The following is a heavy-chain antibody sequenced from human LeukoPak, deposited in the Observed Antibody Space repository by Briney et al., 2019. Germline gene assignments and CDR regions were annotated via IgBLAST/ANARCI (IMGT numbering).Heavy chain of an antibody. D-gene: IGHD5-18*01. CDR3: ARDTAMYYFDY. Sequence: PGGSLRLSCAASGFTFSSYAMHWVRQAPGKGLEWVAVISYDGSNKYYADSVKGRFTISRDNSKNTLYLQMNSLRAEDTAVYYCARDTAMYYFDYWGQGTLVTVSS. J-gene: IGHJ4*02. CDR1: GFTFSSYA. V-gene: IGHV3-30-3*01. CDR2: ISYDGSNK.